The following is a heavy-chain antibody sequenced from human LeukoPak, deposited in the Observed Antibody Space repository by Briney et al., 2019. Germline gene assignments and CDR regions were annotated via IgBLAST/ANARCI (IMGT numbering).Heavy chain of an antibody. Sequence: ASVKVSCKASGYTFTSYYMHWVRQAPGPGLEWMGIINPSGGSTSYAQKFQGRVTMTRDMSTSTVYMELSSLRSEDTAVYYCARTTGRNSSPPDGIDYWGQGTLVTVSS. J-gene: IGHJ4*02. CDR1: GYTFTSYY. CDR2: INPSGGST. V-gene: IGHV1-46*01. CDR3: ARTTGRNSSPPDGIDY. D-gene: IGHD6-13*01.